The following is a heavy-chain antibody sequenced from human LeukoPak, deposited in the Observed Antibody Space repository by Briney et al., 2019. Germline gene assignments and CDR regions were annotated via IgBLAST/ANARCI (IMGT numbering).Heavy chain of an antibody. Sequence: GGSLRLFCAASGFTFSSYSMNWVRQAPGKGLEWVSSISSSSSYIYYADSVKGRFTISRDNAKNSLYLQMNSLRAEDTAVYYCAREQKSSGWYAVDYWGQGTLVTVSS. D-gene: IGHD6-19*01. J-gene: IGHJ4*02. CDR1: GFTFSSYS. V-gene: IGHV3-21*01. CDR3: AREQKSSGWYAVDY. CDR2: ISSSSSYI.